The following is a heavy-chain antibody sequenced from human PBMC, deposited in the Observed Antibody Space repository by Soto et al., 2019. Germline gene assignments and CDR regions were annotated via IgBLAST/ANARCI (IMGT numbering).Heavy chain of an antibody. J-gene: IGHJ4*02. Sequence: EVQLVESGGDLVQPGGSLRLSCAASGFTFSNYWMSWVRQAPGKGLEWVANIKEDGSEKYYVDYVKGRFNISRDNAKNSLYLQMNSLRAEDTAVYYCARYPRGYCSGGTCSEWGQGTLVTVSS. D-gene: IGHD2-15*01. CDR3: ARYPRGYCSGGTCSE. CDR1: GFTFSNYW. CDR2: IKEDGSEK. V-gene: IGHV3-7*05.